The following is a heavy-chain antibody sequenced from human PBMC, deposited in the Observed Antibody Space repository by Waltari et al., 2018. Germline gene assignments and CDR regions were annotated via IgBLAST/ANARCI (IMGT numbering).Heavy chain of an antibody. CDR1: GYSISSGYY. D-gene: IGHD3-16*01. CDR3: ARAGGGDGPRRNWFDP. V-gene: IGHV4-38-2*01. CDR2: LYHSGGT. Sequence: QVQLQESGPGLVKPSETLSLTCAVSGYSISSGYYWGWIRQPPGKGLEWIGSLYHSGGTYYNPSLKSRVTISVDTSKNQFSLKLSSVTAADTAVYYCARAGGGDGPRRNWFDPWGQGTLVTVSS. J-gene: IGHJ5*02.